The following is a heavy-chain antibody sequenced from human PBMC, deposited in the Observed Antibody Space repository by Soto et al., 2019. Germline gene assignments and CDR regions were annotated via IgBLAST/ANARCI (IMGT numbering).Heavy chain of an antibody. D-gene: IGHD3-9*01. CDR1: GIIFRNYA. Sequence: GGSVRLSXATSGIIFRNYAMGWVRQAPGKGLEWVSAISGSGDSTYYADSVKGRFTISRDNSKNTLYLQMNSLRVEDTAIFYCAKKAEKHFDWMFYADSWGQGTLVTVSS. J-gene: IGHJ4*02. CDR3: AKKAEKHFDWMFYADS. CDR2: ISGSGDST. V-gene: IGHV3-23*01.